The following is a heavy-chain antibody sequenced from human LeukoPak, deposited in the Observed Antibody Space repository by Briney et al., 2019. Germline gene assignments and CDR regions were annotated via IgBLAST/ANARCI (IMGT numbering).Heavy chain of an antibody. D-gene: IGHD2-2*01. CDR1: GGSFSGYY. CDR2: INHSGST. V-gene: IGHV4-34*01. CDR3: ARPAPIPPYRYYYYMDV. Sequence: SETLSLTCAVYGGSFSGYYWSWIRQPPGKGLEWIGEINHSGSTNYNPSLKSRVTISVDTSKNQFSLKLSSVTAADTAVYYCARPAPIPPYRYYYYMDVWGKGTTVTVSS. J-gene: IGHJ6*03.